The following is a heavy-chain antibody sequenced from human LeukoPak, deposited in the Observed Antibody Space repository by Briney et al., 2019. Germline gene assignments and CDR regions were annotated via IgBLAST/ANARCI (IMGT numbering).Heavy chain of an antibody. D-gene: IGHD3/OR15-3a*01. CDR2: IYYSGST. J-gene: IGHJ6*03. Sequence: PSETLSLTCTVSGGSISSYYWSWIRQPPGKGLEWIGYIYYSGSTNYNPSLKSRVTISVDTSKNQFSLKLSSVTAADTAVYYCASVGRTGYYYYSMDVWGKGTTVTVSS. CDR3: ASVGRTGYYYYSMDV. CDR1: GGSISSYY. V-gene: IGHV4-59*01.